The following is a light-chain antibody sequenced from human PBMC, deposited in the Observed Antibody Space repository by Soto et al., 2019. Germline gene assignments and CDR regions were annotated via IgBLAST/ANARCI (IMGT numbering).Light chain of an antibody. J-gene: IGLJ2*01. Sequence: QSALTQPPSASGSPGQSVTISCTGTSDDVGGYNYVSWYQQHPGKAPKLMIYEVNKRPSGVPDRFSGSRSGNTASLTVSGLQAEDEADYYCSSYAGSNSVVFGGGTKLTVL. CDR3: SSYAGSNSVV. CDR1: SDDVGGYNY. CDR2: EVN. V-gene: IGLV2-8*01.